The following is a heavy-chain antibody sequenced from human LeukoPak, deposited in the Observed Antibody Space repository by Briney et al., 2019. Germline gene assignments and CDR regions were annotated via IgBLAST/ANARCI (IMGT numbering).Heavy chain of an antibody. D-gene: IGHD3-16*01. CDR1: GYTLTSYD. Sequence: ASVKVSCKAFGYTLTSYDINWVRQATGQGLEWMGWMNPNSGNTGYAQKFQGRVTMTRNTSISTAYMELSSLRSEDTAVYYCARVVRGGGLLFDYWGQGTLVTVSS. J-gene: IGHJ4*02. CDR3: ARVVRGGGLLFDY. CDR2: MNPNSGNT. V-gene: IGHV1-8*02.